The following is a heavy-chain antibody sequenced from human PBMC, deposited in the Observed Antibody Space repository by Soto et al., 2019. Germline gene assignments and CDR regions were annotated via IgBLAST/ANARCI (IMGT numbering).Heavy chain of an antibody. V-gene: IGHV3-30-3*01. J-gene: IGHJ4*02. CDR1: GFTLSSYA. CDR2: ISYDGSNK. Sequence: ESGVGVVQPGRSLRLSCAASGFTLSSYAMHWVRPAPGKGLEWVAVISYDGSNKYYADSVKGRFTISRDNSKNTLYLQMNSLRAEDTAVYYCAREPNYIVVEVADADYYFDYWGQGTLVTVSS. D-gene: IGHD2-15*01. CDR3: AREPNYIVVEVADADYYFDY.